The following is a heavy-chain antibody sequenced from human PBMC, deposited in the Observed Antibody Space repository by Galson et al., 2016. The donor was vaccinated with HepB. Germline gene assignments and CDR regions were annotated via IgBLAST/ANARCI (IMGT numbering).Heavy chain of an antibody. CDR3: AKVKSGFSYYDS. CDR1: GFTFSGSA. CDR2: ISHSGNSV. Sequence: SLRLSCAVSGFTFSGSAMSWVRQSPGKGPEWVSSISHSGNSVYYAESVRGRFTVSRDTSKNTLYLQMNSLRAEDTAVYYCAKVKSGFSYYDSWGQGTLVTVSS. J-gene: IGHJ4*02. D-gene: IGHD3-3*01. V-gene: IGHV3-23*01.